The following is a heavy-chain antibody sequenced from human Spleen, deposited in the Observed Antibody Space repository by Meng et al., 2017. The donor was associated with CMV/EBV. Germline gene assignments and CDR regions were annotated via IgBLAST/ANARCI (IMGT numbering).Heavy chain of an antibody. D-gene: IGHD6-13*01. J-gene: IGHJ5*02. CDR3: ARGSQGSSWFDP. CDR2: IYYSGST. V-gene: IGHV4-59*12. Sequence: GSLRLSCTVSGGSIITYYWSWIRQPPGKGLEWIGYIYYSGSTNYNPSLKSRVTISVDTSKNQFSLKLSSVTAADTAVYYCARGSQGSSWFDPWGQGTLVTVSS. CDR1: GGSIITYY.